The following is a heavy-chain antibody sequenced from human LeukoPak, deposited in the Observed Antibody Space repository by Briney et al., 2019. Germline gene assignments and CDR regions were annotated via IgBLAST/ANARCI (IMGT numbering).Heavy chain of an antibody. J-gene: IGHJ2*01. CDR3: ARDQGYCSGGRCYYWYFDL. V-gene: IGHV4-59*01. Sequence: SETLSLTCTVSGGSIRSYYWSWIRQPPGKGLELIGYIYNSGSTNYNPSLKNRVTISVDTSKNQFSLKLSSVTAADTAVYYCARDQGYCSGGRCYYWYFDLWGRGTLVTVSS. CDR2: IYNSGST. D-gene: IGHD2-15*01. CDR1: GGSIRSYY.